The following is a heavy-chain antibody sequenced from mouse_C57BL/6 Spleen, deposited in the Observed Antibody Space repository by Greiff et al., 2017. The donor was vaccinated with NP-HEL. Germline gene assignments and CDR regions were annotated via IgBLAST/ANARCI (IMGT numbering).Heavy chain of an antibody. CDR3: TRDDYGSSYGWYFDV. Sequence: EVQLQQSGTVLARPGASVKMSCKTSGYTFTSYWMHWVKQRPGQGLEWIGAIYPGNSDTSYNQKFKGKAKLTAVTSASTAYMELSSLTNEDAAVYYCTRDDYGSSYGWYFDVWGTGTTVTVSS. CDR1: GYTFTSYW. CDR2: IYPGNSDT. J-gene: IGHJ1*03. D-gene: IGHD1-1*01. V-gene: IGHV1-5*01.